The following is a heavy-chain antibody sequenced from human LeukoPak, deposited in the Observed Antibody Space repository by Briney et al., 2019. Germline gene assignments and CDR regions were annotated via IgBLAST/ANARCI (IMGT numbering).Heavy chain of an antibody. Sequence: GGSLRLSCAASGFILNDYGMHWVRQAPGKGLEWVADIWFDKNQHFADSVKGRFAISRDNSKNTVYLQINNLRAEDTAVYYCARDRHCVNGVCHSPPGMDVWGQGTTVTVSS. D-gene: IGHD2-8*01. J-gene: IGHJ6*02. CDR2: IWFDKNQ. CDR3: ARDRHCVNGVCHSPPGMDV. V-gene: IGHV3-33*01. CDR1: GFILNDYG.